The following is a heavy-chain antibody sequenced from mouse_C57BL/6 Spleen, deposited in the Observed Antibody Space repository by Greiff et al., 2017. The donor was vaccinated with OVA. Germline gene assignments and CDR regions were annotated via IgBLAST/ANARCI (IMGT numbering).Heavy chain of an antibody. J-gene: IGHJ3*01. D-gene: IGHD2-4*01. V-gene: IGHV1-82*01. CDR2: IYPGDGDT. Sequence: VQLQESGPELVKPGASVKISCKASGYAFSSSWMNWVKQRPGKGLEWIGRIYPGDGDTNYNGKFKGKATLTADKSSSTAYMQLSSLTSEDSAVYFCAKPYYDYDGGSWFAYWGQGTLVTVSA. CDR1: GYAFSSSW. CDR3: AKPYYDYDGGSWFAY.